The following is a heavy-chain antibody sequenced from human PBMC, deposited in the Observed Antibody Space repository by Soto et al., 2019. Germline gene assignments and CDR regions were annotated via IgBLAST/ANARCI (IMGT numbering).Heavy chain of an antibody. Sequence: PGESLRLSCAASGFTFSNAWMSWVRQAPGKGLEWVGRIKSKTDGGTTDYAAPVKGRFTISRDDSKNTLYLQMNSLKTEDTAVYYCTTDHKQLEGNYYYYGMDVWGQGTTVTASS. D-gene: IGHD6-6*01. J-gene: IGHJ6*02. V-gene: IGHV3-15*01. CDR3: TTDHKQLEGNYYYYGMDV. CDR2: IKSKTDGGTT. CDR1: GFTFSNAW.